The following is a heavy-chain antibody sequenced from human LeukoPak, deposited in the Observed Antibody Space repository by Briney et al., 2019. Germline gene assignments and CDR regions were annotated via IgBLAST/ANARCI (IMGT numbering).Heavy chain of an antibody. CDR2: IRYDGSNK. J-gene: IGHJ4*02. CDR1: GFTFSSYG. CDR3: AKDLTPVVVIATLIDY. D-gene: IGHD3-22*01. Sequence: PGGSLRLSCAASGFTFSSYGMHWVRQAPGKGLEWVAFIRYDGSNKYYADSVKGRFTISRDNSKNTLYLQMNSLRAEDTAVYYCAKDLTPVVVIATLIDYWGQGTLVTVSS. V-gene: IGHV3-30*02.